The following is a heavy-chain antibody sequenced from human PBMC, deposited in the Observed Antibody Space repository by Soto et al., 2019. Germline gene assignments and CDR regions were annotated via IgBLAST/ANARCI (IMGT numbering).Heavy chain of an antibody. CDR3: ATRMYSTSWYYFVS. CDR2: IGGGSGST. Sequence: EVQLLESGGGFVQPGGSLRLSCAASGFTFTNYALSWVRLAPGKGLEWVSTIGGGSGSTSYADSVKGRFSISRENSKNTLYLQMSSLRAEDTGLYYCATRMYSTSWYYFVSWGQGTLVTVSS. J-gene: IGHJ4*02. D-gene: IGHD6-13*01. CDR1: GFTFTNYA. V-gene: IGHV3-23*01.